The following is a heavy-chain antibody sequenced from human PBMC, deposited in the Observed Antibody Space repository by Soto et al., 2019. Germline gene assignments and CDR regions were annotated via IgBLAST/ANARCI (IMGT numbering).Heavy chain of an antibody. D-gene: IGHD2-2*01. CDR1: GFTFNDYS. CDR3: AKGSASIRPYYFDN. CDR2: ISGSGRST. V-gene: IGHV3-23*01. J-gene: IGHJ4*02. Sequence: GGSLRLSCVASGFTFNDYSMSWVRQAPGRGLEWVSAISGSGRSTFHGDSVKGRFTISRDNTKNTLYLQMNSLTAEDTSVYYCAKGSASIRPYYFDNWGQGTLVTVSS.